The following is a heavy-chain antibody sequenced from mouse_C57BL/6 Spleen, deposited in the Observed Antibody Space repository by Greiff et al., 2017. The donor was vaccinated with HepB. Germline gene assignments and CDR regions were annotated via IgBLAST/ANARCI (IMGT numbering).Heavy chain of an antibody. V-gene: IGHV1-81*01. CDR1: GYTFTSYG. CDR2: IYPRSGNT. J-gene: IGHJ2*01. Sequence: VKLVESGAELARPGASVKLSCKASGYTFTSYGISWVKQRTGQGLEWIGEIYPRSGNTYYNEKFKGKATLTADKSSSTAYMELRSLTSEDSAVYFCAREDTTVVAAYYFDYWGQGTTLTVSS. CDR3: AREDTTVVAAYYFDY. D-gene: IGHD1-1*01.